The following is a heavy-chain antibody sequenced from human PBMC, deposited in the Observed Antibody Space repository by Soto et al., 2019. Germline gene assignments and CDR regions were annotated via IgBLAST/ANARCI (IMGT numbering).Heavy chain of an antibody. CDR1: GDSYSISTYS. Sequence: SETLSLTCNMSGDSYSISTYSWSWIRQPPGKALQWIRFIYQSGVTSYNPSLASRVSISLDRSNNQCSLKPKSVTAADTAVYYCGGMGVTTHPAYYYYGMDVWGQGTTVTVSS. V-gene: IGHV4-30-2*01. CDR3: GGMGVTTHPAYYYYGMDV. CDR2: IYQSGVT. D-gene: IGHD4-17*01. J-gene: IGHJ6*02.